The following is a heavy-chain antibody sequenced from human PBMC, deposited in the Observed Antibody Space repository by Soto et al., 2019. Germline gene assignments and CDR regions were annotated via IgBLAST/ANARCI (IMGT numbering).Heavy chain of an antibody. J-gene: IGHJ6*03. CDR1: GFTFSDYY. CDR3: ARDWPPICSGGSCNSPYYYYMDV. V-gene: IGHV3-11*01. Sequence: GGSLRLSCAASGFTFSDYYMSWIRQAPGKGLEWVSYISSSGSTIYYADSVKGRFTISRDNAKKSLYMQMTSLRAEDTAVYYCARDWPPICSGGSCNSPYYYYMDVWGKGTTVTVSS. D-gene: IGHD2-15*01. CDR2: ISSSGSTI.